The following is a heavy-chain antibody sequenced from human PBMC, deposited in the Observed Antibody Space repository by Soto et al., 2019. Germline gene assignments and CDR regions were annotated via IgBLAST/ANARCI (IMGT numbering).Heavy chain of an antibody. Sequence: SETLSLTCTVSGGSISSSSYYWGWIRQPPGKGLEWIGSIYYSGSTYYNPSLKSRVTISVDTSKNQFSLKLSSVTAADTAVYYCARHSSSWHYTDFDYWGQGTLVTVSS. CDR1: GGSISSSSYY. V-gene: IGHV4-39*01. D-gene: IGHD6-13*01. CDR3: ARHSSSWHYTDFDY. CDR2: IYYSGST. J-gene: IGHJ4*02.